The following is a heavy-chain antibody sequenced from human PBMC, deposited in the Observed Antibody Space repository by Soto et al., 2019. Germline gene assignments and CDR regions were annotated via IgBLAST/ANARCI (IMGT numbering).Heavy chain of an antibody. CDR1: GFTFSSYA. Sequence: QVQLVESGGGVVQPGRSLRLSCAASGFTFSSYAMHWVRQAPGKGLEWVAVISYDGSNKYYADSVKCRFTISRDNSKNTLYRQMNSLRTEGTAVYYCARPLWRDDYNWGYFDLWGRGTLVTVSS. CDR3: ARPLWRDDYNWGYFDL. J-gene: IGHJ2*01. V-gene: IGHV3-30-3*01. CDR2: ISYDGSNK. D-gene: IGHD4-4*01.